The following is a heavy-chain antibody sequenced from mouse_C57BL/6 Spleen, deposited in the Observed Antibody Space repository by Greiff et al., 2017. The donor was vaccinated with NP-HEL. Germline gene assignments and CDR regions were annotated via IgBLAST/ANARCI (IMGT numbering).Heavy chain of an antibody. Sequence: VQLQQSGAELVRPGASVKLSCTASGFNITDDYMHWVKQRPEQGLEWIGWIDPENGDTEYASKFQGKATITADTTSNTAYLQLSSLTSEDTAVDYCTARGGSWGQGTLVTVSA. V-gene: IGHV14-4*01. J-gene: IGHJ3*01. CDR2: IDPENGDT. CDR1: GFNITDDY. CDR3: TARGGS.